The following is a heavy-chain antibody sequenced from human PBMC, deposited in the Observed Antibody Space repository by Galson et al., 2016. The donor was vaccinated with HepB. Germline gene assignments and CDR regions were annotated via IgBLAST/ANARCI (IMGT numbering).Heavy chain of an antibody. J-gene: IGHJ6*02. CDR2: IKQNGIER. CDR3: ARERSSWSNDYYYDGLDV. Sequence: SLRLSCAASGFTLSSTWMTWVRQAPGKGLEWVANIKQNGIERYYEDSVTGRLTISRDDAKNSLYLEMNSLRPEDTAVYYCARERSSWSNDYYYDGLDVWGQGTTVTVSS. CDR1: GFTLSSTW. V-gene: IGHV3-7*01. D-gene: IGHD6-13*01.